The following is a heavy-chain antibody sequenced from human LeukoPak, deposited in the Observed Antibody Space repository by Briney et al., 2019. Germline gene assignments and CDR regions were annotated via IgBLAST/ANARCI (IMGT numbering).Heavy chain of an antibody. CDR1: GYTFTGYY. D-gene: IGHD2-2*01. CDR3: ASTGYCSSTSCYDFDY. CDR2: INPNSGGT. J-gene: IGHJ4*02. V-gene: IGHV1-2*02. Sequence: ASVKVSCKASGYTFTGYYMHWVRQAPGQGLDWMGWINPNSGGTNYAQKFQGRVTMTRDTSISTAYMELSRLRSDDTAVYYCASTGYCSSTSCYDFDYWGQGTLVTVSS.